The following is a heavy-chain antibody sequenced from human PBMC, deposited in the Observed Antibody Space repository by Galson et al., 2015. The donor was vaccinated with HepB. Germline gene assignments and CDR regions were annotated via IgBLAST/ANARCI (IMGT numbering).Heavy chain of an antibody. CDR2: ISYDGSYK. V-gene: IGHV3-30*04. CDR3: ARAPDTAMPLSY. CDR1: GFTFSSYA. D-gene: IGHD5-18*01. Sequence: SLRLSCAASGFTFSSYAMHWVRQAPGKGLEWVAVISYDGSYKYYADSVKGRFTISRDNSKNTLYLQMNSLRAEDTAMYYCARAPDTAMPLSYWGQGTLVTVSS. J-gene: IGHJ4*02.